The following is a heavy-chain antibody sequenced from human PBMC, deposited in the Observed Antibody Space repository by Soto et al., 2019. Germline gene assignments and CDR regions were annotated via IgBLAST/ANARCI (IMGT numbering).Heavy chain of an antibody. CDR2: ISGGSSVT. D-gene: IGHD3-10*01. CDR3: AKVLSKNYYYPFDF. V-gene: IGHV3-23*01. CDR1: GFTFSDYA. Sequence: LRLSCTASGFTFSDYAMTWVRQAPGKGLEWVSTISGGSSVTYYGDSVKGRFTISRDNAKKTLFLQLNRLSAEDTATYYCAKVLSKNYYYPFDFWGQGTQVTVSS. J-gene: IGHJ4*02.